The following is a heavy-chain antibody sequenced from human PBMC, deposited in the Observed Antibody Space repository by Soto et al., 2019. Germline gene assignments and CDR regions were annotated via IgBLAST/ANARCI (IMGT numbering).Heavy chain of an antibody. CDR2: IYPGDSDT. CDR3: ARLVDDSSGYPILDDFDT. CDR1: GYSFNSYC. Sequence: KLSCKDSGYSFNSYCCGWVRPMPGKGLEWMGIIYPGDSDTRYSPSFQGQVTISADKSISTAYLQWSSLKASDTAMYYCARLVDDSSGYPILDDFDTWGKET. D-gene: IGHD3-22*01. J-gene: IGHJ3*02. V-gene: IGHV5-51*01.